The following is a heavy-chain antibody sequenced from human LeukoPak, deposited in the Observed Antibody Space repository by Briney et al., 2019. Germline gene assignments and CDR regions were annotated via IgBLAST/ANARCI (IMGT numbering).Heavy chain of an antibody. Sequence: GGSLRLSCAASGFTFDDYAMHWVRRAPGKGLEWVSLISWDGGSTYYADSVKGRFTISRDNAKNSLYLQMNSLRAEDTAVYYCAKDRWLQGYFDYWGQGTLVTVSS. CDR3: AKDRWLQGYFDY. D-gene: IGHD5-24*01. J-gene: IGHJ4*02. CDR1: GFTFDDYA. CDR2: ISWDGGST. V-gene: IGHV3-43D*03.